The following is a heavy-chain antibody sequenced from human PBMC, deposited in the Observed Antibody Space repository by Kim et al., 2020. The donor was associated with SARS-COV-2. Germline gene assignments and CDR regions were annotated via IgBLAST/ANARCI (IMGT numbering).Heavy chain of an antibody. J-gene: IGHJ6*02. Sequence: GGSLRLSCAASGFTFTNYWMHWVRQAPGKGLVWVSRISSDGSSTSHADSVKGRFTISRDNAKNTLYVQMNSLRVEDTAVYYCARGNYYGMDVWGQGTTVTVSS. CDR3: ARGNYYGMDV. CDR2: ISSDGSST. V-gene: IGHV3-74*01. CDR1: GFTFTNYW.